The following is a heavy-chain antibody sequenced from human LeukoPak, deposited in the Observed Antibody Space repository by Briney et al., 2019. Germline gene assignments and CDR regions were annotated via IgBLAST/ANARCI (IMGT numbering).Heavy chain of an antibody. CDR2: IYPGDSDT. CDR1: GYSFTNYR. V-gene: IGHV5-51*01. D-gene: IGHD3-9*01. J-gene: IGHJ3*02. CDR3: ARRRDYDMAFDI. Sequence: GESLKISCKGSGYSFTNYRNGWVRQMPGKGLEWMGIIYPGDSDTRYSPSFQGQVTISADKSISTAYLQWSSLKASDTAMYYCARRRDYDMAFDIWGQGTMVTVSS.